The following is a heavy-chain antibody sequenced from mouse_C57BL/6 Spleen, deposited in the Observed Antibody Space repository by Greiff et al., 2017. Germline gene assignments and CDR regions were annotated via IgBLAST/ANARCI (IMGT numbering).Heavy chain of an antibody. CDR3: ARSGYYWYFDV. J-gene: IGHJ1*03. V-gene: IGHV1-69*01. D-gene: IGHD2-2*01. CDR2: IGPSDSYT. CDR1: GYTFTSYW. Sequence: QVQLQQPGAELVLPGASVKLSCTASGYTFTSYWMHWVKQRPGQGLEWIGEIGPSDSYTNYNQKFKGKSTLTVDKSSSTAYMQLSSLTSEDSAVYYCARSGYYWYFDVWGTGTTVTVAS.